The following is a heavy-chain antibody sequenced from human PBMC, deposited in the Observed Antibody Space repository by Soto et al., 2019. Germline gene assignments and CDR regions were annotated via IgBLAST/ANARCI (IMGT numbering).Heavy chain of an antibody. D-gene: IGHD6-19*01. CDR3: TRVRLRSSRSSHY. CDR1: GFTFSDHY. V-gene: IGHV3-72*01. Sequence: EVQLVESGGGLVQPEGSLRLSCAASGFTFSDHYMDWVRQAPGKGLEWVGRIKNKANSYTTEYAAPVNGRFIISRDDSNNSVFLQMNRLKTAATAVSYCTRVRLRSSRSSHYWAQGILVNVSS. CDR2: IKNKANSYTT. J-gene: IGHJ4*02.